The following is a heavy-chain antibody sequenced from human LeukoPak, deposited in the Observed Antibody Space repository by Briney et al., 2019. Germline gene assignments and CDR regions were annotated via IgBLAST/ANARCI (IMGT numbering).Heavy chain of an antibody. CDR3: AHSAPNSEDNWKDEPFFDY. D-gene: IGHD1-20*01. J-gene: IGHJ4*02. V-gene: IGHV2-5*02. Sequence: SGPTLVNPTQTLTLTCTFSGFSLSTSGVGVGWIRQPPGKALEWLALIYWDDDKRYSPSLKSRLTITKDTSKNQVVLTMTNMDPVDTATYYCAHSAPNSEDNWKDEPFFDYWGQGTLVTVSS. CDR1: GFSLSTSGVG. CDR2: IYWDDDK.